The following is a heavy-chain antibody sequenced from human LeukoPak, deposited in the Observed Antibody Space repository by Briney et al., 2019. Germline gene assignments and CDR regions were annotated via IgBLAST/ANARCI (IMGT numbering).Heavy chain of an antibody. CDR1: GFTFSSYA. V-gene: IGHV3-30-3*01. Sequence: PGRSLRLPCAASGFTFSSYAIHWVRQAPGKGLEWVAVISYDGSNKYYADSVKGRFTISRDNSKNTLYLQMNSLRAEDTAVYYCATRDIVVVVAATENFDYWGQGTLVTVSS. J-gene: IGHJ4*02. CDR3: ATRDIVVVVAATENFDY. D-gene: IGHD2-15*01. CDR2: ISYDGSNK.